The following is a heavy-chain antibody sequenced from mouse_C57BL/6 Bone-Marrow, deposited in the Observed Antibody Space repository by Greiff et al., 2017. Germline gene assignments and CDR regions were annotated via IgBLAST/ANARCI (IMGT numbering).Heavy chain of an antibody. J-gene: IGHJ2*01. CDR1: GFTFSSYT. V-gene: IGHV5-9*01. D-gene: IGHD1-1*01. CDR3: ARNGSKESYFDY. Sequence: EVKLMESGGGLVKPGGSLKLSCAASGFTFSSYTMSWVRQTPEKSLEWIATFRGGGGDTYYPDSVKGRFTFSIDNANNTVYLQLSRLRSDDTALYYCARNGSKESYFDYWGQGTTLTVFS. CDR2: FRGGGGDT.